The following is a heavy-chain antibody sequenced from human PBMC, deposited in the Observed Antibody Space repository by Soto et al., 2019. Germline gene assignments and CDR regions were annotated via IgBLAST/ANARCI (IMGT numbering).Heavy chain of an antibody. Sequence: PSETLSLTCTVSGGSISSGDYYWSWIRHPPGKGLEWIGYIYYSGSTYYNPSLKSRVTISVDTSKNQFSLKLSSVTAADTAVYYCARVRSGYGDYYFDYWGQGTLVTVSS. D-gene: IGHD5-12*01. CDR2: IYYSGST. CDR3: ARVRSGYGDYYFDY. J-gene: IGHJ4*02. CDR1: GGSISSGDYY. V-gene: IGHV4-30-4*01.